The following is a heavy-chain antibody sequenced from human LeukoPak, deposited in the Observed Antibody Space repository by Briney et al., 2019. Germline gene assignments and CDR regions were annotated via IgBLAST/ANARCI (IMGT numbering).Heavy chain of an antibody. CDR2: ISYDGSNK. Sequence: PGGSLRLSCAASGFTFSNYAMHWVSQAPGKGLEWVAVISYDGSNKYYADSVRGRFTISRDNSKNTLYLQMYSLRAEDTAVYYCARGGYYYAEYFQYWGQGTLVTVSS. V-gene: IGHV3-30-3*01. CDR3: ARGGYYYAEYFQY. D-gene: IGHD3-22*01. J-gene: IGHJ1*01. CDR1: GFTFSNYA.